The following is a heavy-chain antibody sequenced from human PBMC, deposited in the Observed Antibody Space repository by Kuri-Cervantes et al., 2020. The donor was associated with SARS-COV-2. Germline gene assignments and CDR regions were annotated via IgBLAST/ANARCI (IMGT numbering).Heavy chain of an antibody. D-gene: IGHD2-21*01. CDR3: ARDRVGVHDY. CDR2: ISYDGINK. V-gene: IGHV3-30-3*01. CDR1: GFTFSSYA. J-gene: IGHJ4*02. Sequence: LSLTCAAPGFTFSSYAIRWVRQAPGKGLEWVAIISYDGINKSYADSVKGRFTISRDNSNNTLYLQMNSLRVEDTAVYYCARDRVGVHDYWGQGTLVTVSS.